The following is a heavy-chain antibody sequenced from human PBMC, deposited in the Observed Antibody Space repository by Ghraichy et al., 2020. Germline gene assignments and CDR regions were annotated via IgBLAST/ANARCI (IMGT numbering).Heavy chain of an antibody. Sequence: AVKVSCKASGGTFSSYAISWVRQAPGQGLEWMGGIIPIFGTANYAQKFQGRVTITADESTSTAYMELSSLGSEDTAVYYCARGMGGERGYSYASYYYGMDVWGQGTTVTVSS. D-gene: IGHD5-18*01. CDR3: ARGMGGERGYSYASYYYGMDV. CDR2: IIPIFGTA. J-gene: IGHJ6*02. CDR1: GGTFSSYA. V-gene: IGHV1-69*13.